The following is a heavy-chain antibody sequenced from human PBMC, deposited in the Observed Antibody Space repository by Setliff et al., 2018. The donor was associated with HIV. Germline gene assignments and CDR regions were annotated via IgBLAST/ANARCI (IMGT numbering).Heavy chain of an antibody. CDR2: IYPGNSDT. D-gene: IGHD6-19*01. V-gene: IGHV5-51*01. J-gene: IGHJ4*02. Sequence: PGESLKISCKDSGYTFSNYCIAWVRQMPGKGLEWMGIIYPGNSDTTYSPSFQGQVTISADKSISTAYLQWSSLKASDTAMYYCAKHLSPGSGWNYYLDYWGQGTLVTVSS. CDR3: AKHLSPGSGWNYYLDY. CDR1: GYTFSNYC.